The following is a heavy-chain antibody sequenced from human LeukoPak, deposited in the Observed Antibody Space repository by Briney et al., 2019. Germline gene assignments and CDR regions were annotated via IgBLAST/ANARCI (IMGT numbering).Heavy chain of an antibody. CDR3: ARGVWSLTTTVTTGWFDP. J-gene: IGHJ5*02. CDR1: GFTFSCYS. Sequence: GGSLKLSCEPSGFTFSCYSINWVRQAPGKGLEWISSISSSSVTMLYADSVKGRFTISRDNANNSVHLQMNRLRAEDTAMYYCARGVWSLTTTVTTGWFDPWGQGTLVTVPS. V-gene: IGHV3-21*01. CDR2: ISSSSVTM. D-gene: IGHD4-17*01.